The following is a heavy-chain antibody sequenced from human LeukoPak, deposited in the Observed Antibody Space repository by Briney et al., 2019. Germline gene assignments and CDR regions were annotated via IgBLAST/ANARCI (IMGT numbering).Heavy chain of an antibody. J-gene: IGHJ5*02. CDR1: GYTFTGYY. CDR2: INPNSGGT. V-gene: IGHV1-2*02. Sequence: GASVKVSCKASGYTFTGYYMHWVRQAPGQGLEWMGWINPNSGGTNYAQKFQGRVTMTRDTSISTAYMELSRLRSDDTAVYYCARDRDCSSTSCPNWFDPWGQGTLVTVSS. D-gene: IGHD2-2*01. CDR3: ARDRDCSSTSCPNWFDP.